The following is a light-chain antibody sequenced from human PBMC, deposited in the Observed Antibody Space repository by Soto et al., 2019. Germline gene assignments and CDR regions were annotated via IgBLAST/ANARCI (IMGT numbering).Light chain of an antibody. J-gene: IGKJ3*01. CDR2: AS. Sequence: EIVLTQSPGTLSLSPGERATLSCRASQSVSDMYLTWYQQKPGQAPRLLIYASNRATGIPHWLSGSGSGTDFTLTISRLEPEFFAVYYCQHYGTSALFGPGTKVEIK. CDR1: QSVSDMY. CDR3: QHYGTSAL. V-gene: IGKV3-20*01.